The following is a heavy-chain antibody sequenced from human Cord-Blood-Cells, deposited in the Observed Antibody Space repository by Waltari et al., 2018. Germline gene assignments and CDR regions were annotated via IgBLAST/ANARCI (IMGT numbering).Heavy chain of an antibody. CDR3: AKGTLRLLEFDY. D-gene: IGHD3-3*01. CDR2: IRYEGSNK. Sequence: QVQLVESGGGVVQPGGSLRLSCAASGFTLSSYGMTWARQAPGKGLEWVAFIRYEGSNKYYVDSGKGRFTIARDKSKNTLYLQMNSLRAEDTAVYDCAKGTLRLLEFDYWGQGALVTVSS. V-gene: IGHV3-30*02. J-gene: IGHJ4*02. CDR1: GFTLSSYG.